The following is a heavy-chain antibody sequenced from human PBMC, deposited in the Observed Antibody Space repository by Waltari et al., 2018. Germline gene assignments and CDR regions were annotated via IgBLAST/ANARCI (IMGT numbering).Heavy chain of an antibody. Sequence: QVQLQQWGAGLLKPSETLSLTCAVYGGSFSGYYWSWIRQPPGKGLELIGEIHQSGSTNYNPSLKSRVTISVDTSKNQFSLKLSSVTAADTAVYYCARGKSIAAGGAIYYMDVWGKGTTVTISS. J-gene: IGHJ6*03. CDR2: IHQSGST. CDR3: ARGKSIAAGGAIYYMDV. V-gene: IGHV4-34*01. CDR1: GGSFSGYY. D-gene: IGHD6-13*01.